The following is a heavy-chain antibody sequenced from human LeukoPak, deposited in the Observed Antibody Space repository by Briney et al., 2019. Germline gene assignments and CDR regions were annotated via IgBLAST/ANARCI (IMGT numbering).Heavy chain of an antibody. D-gene: IGHD6-19*01. J-gene: IGHJ4*02. CDR1: GYTFTSYA. CDR3: ARDLAVAGTGFDY. Sequence: ASVRVSCKASGYTFTSYAMHWVRQAPGQGLEWMGRINPNSGGTNYAQKLQGRVTMTTDTSTSTAYMELRSLRSDDTAVYYCARDLAVAGTGFDYWGQGTLVTVSS. CDR2: INPNSGGT. V-gene: IGHV1-18*04.